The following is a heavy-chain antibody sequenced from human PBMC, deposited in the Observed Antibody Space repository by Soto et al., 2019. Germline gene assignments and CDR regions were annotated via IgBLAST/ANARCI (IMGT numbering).Heavy chain of an antibody. J-gene: IGHJ6*02. CDR1: GYTFPSYG. V-gene: IGHV1-18*01. Sequence: ASVKVSCKASGYTFPSYGISWVRQAPGQGLECMGWISAYNGNTNYAQKLQGRVTMTTDTSTSTAYMELRSLRSDDTAVYYCARDVGYCSGGSCSELPYYYYGMDVWGQGTTVTVSS. CDR3: ARDVGYCSGGSCSELPYYYYGMDV. D-gene: IGHD2-15*01. CDR2: ISAYNGNT.